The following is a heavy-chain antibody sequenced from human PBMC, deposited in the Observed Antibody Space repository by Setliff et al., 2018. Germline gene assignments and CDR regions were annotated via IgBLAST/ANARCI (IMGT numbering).Heavy chain of an antibody. Sequence: ASVKVSCKASGYTFTSYDMHWVRQAPGQGLEWMGWINPNSGGTNYAQKFQGWVTMTRDTSISTAYMELSSLRSEDTAVYYCARDNSSSSGEVDYWGQGTLVTVSS. CDR2: INPNSGGT. D-gene: IGHD6-6*01. V-gene: IGHV1-2*04. CDR3: ARDNSSSSGEVDY. J-gene: IGHJ4*02. CDR1: GYTFTSYD.